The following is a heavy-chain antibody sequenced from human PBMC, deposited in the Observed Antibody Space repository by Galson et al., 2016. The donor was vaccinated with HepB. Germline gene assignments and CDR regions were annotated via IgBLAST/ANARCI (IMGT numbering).Heavy chain of an antibody. V-gene: IGHV1-46*01. CDR1: GYTFSSYP. Sequence: SVKVSCKASGYTFSSYPIHWVRQALGQGLEWMGIITPDNGNSVYAQKFQGSVTMTSDTSTSTVYMEVSSLRSEHTAVYYCARDKERWVQYNYYFGMDVWGQGTTVTVSS. J-gene: IGHJ6*02. CDR3: ARDKERWVQYNYYFGMDV. D-gene: IGHD5-24*01. CDR2: ITPDNGNS.